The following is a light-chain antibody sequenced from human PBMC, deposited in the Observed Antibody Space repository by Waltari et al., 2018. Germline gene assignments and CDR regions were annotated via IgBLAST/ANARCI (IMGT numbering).Light chain of an antibody. J-gene: IGLJ2*01. V-gene: IGLV3-1*01. Sequence: SYELTQPPSVSVSPGPTASITCPGNKLGDKYACWYQQKPGQSPVVVLYQDTKRPSGIPERFSGSNSGNTATLTISGTQAMDEADYYCQAWDTSTYHVVFGGGTKLTVL. CDR3: QAWDTSTYHVV. CDR1: KLGDKY. CDR2: QDT.